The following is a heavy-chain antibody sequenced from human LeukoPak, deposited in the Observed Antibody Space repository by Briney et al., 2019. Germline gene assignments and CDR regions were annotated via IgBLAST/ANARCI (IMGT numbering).Heavy chain of an antibody. Sequence: GGSLRLSRAASGFTFSSYAMTWVRQAPGKGLHWVSAISGSGGGTYYADSVKGRFTISRDNSKNTLYLQMNSLRAEDTAIYYCAKSGDFGTGYYTGTGYHYYYMDAWGKGTTDTVSS. CDR2: ISGSGGGT. CDR3: AKSGDFGTGYYTGTGYHYYYMDA. V-gene: IGHV3-23*01. CDR1: GFTFSSYA. D-gene: IGHD3/OR15-3a*01. J-gene: IGHJ6*03.